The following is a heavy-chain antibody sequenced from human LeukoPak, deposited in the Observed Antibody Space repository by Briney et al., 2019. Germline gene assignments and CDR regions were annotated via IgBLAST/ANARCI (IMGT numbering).Heavy chain of an antibody. Sequence: GGSLRLSCVASGFHFRTYGMSWVRQAPGKGLEWVSGIPSGGSNTYYADSVKGRFTISRDNTENTLYLQINSLRAEDTAVYYCAKDSQYYDFWGRYNHYDYHYMDAWGKRTTVTASS. CDR1: GFHFRTYG. J-gene: IGHJ6*03. CDR3: AKDSQYYDFWGRYNHYDYHYMDA. V-gene: IGHV3-23*01. CDR2: IPSGGSNT. D-gene: IGHD3-3*01.